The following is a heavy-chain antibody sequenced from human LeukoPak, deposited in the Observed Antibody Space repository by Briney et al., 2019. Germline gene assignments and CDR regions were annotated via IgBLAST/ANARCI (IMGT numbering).Heavy chain of an antibody. Sequence: ASEKTSCITSVYTFINYYIRWGRQAIVQRILWMGIINPIGVITSYVQKFRGRVTMIRDISTSTVYIELNSLRSEETAVYYCARDRTISSSWYDAFDIWGQGTTVTVTS. CDR3: ARDRTISSSWYDAFDI. J-gene: IGHJ3*02. V-gene: IGHV1-46*01. CDR2: INPIGVIT. D-gene: IGHD6-13*01. CDR1: VYTFINYY.